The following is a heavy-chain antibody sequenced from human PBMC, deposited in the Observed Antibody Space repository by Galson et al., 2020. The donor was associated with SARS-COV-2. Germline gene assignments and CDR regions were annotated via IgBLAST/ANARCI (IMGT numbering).Heavy chain of an antibody. CDR1: GFTFSDYY. CDR3: VRIMGYSVWGSYVAYSMDV. J-gene: IGHJ6*03. D-gene: IGHD3-16*01. Sequence: GEPLKISCAASGFTFSDYYMSWVRQAPGTGLEWVSYISTGGNTISYADPVKGRFNNSRDNAKNSLYLQMKSLRAEDTAVYYCVRIMGYSVWGSYVAYSMDVWGKGTTVTSSS. V-gene: IGHV3-11*04. CDR2: ISTGGNTI.